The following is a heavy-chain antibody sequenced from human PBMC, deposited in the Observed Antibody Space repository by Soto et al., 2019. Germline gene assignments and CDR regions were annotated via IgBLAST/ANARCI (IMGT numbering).Heavy chain of an antibody. CDR1: GFTFSSYG. V-gene: IGHV3-30*18. D-gene: IGHD3-3*01. Sequence: GGSLRLSCAASGFTFSSYGMHWVRQAPGKGQEWVAVISYDGSNKYYADSVKGRFTISRDNSKNTLYLQMNSLRAEDTAVYYCAKDVLRFLEWLAFYGMDVWGQGTTVTVSS. CDR2: ISYDGSNK. CDR3: AKDVLRFLEWLAFYGMDV. J-gene: IGHJ6*02.